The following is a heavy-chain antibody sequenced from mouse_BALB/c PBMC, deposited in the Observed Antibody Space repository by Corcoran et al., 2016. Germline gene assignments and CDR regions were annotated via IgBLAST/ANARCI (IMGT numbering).Heavy chain of an antibody. CDR3: ARWDWYFDV. CDR1: GFNINDTY. Sequence: EVQLQQSGAELVKPGASVKLSCTASGFNINDTYMHWVKQRPEQGLEWIGRIDPANGNTKYDPKFQGTATITAEPSSNTAYLQLSSLTSEDTAVYYCARWDWYFDVWGAGTTVTISS. J-gene: IGHJ1*01. V-gene: IGHV14-3*02. CDR2: IDPANGNT.